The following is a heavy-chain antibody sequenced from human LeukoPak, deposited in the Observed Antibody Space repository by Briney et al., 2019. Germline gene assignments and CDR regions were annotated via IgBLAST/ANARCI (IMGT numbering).Heavy chain of an antibody. CDR3: AGRTNYYDSSGYSLDAFDI. V-gene: IGHV4-34*01. D-gene: IGHD3-22*01. CDR2: INHSGST. Sequence: SETLSLTCAVYGGSFTTYYWNWIRQPPGKGLEWIGEINHSGSTYYNPSLKSRVTISVDTSKNQFSLKLSSVTAADTAVYYCAGRTNYYDSSGYSLDAFDIWGQGTMVTVSS. CDR1: GGSFTTYY. J-gene: IGHJ3*02.